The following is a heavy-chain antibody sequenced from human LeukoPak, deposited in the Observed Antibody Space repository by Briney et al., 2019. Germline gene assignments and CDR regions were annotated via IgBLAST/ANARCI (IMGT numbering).Heavy chain of an antibody. CDR2: MNPNSGNT. J-gene: IGHJ4*02. D-gene: IGHD6-13*01. V-gene: IGHV1-8*03. Sequence: RASVKVSCKASGYTFTSYDINWVRQATGQGLEWMGWMNPNSGNTGYAQKFQGRVTITRNTSISTAYMELSSLRSEDTAVYYCARGFSWVQLQDYWGQRTLVTVSS. CDR3: ARGFSWVQLQDY. CDR1: GYTFTSYD.